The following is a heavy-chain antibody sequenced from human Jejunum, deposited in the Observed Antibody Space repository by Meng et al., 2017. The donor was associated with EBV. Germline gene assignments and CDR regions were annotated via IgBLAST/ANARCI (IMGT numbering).Heavy chain of an antibody. CDR2: NNHGGGA. J-gene: IGHJ5*02. D-gene: IGHD3-10*01. CDR3: ARLGGYASGTYYPIDP. Sequence: QGKLQHGGAGLLKPSETLSLTGAVYGGSFSDYYWTWIRQPPGKGLEWIGENNHGGGAIYNPSLKSRVTISVDTSKNQFSLKLSSVTAADTAVYYCARLGGYASGTYYPIDPWGQGTLVTVSS. V-gene: IGHV4-34*01. CDR1: GGSFSDYY.